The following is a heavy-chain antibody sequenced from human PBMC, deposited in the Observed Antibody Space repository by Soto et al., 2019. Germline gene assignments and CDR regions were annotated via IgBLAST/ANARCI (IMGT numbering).Heavy chain of an antibody. Sequence: QVQLQQWGAGLLKPSETLSLTCAVYGGSFSGYYWTWIRQPPGTGLEWIGEINHSGSTNYNPSLKSRVTISVDTSKIQFSLKLTSVTAADTAVYYWARDKITGLFDYWGQGTLVTVSS. V-gene: IGHV4-34*01. CDR2: INHSGST. J-gene: IGHJ4*02. D-gene: IGHD2-8*02. CDR1: GGSFSGYY. CDR3: ARDKITGLFDY.